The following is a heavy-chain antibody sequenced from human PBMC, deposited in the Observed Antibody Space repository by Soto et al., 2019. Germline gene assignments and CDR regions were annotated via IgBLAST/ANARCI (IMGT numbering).Heavy chain of an antibody. Sequence: ASVKVSCKASGGTFSSYAISWVRQAPGQGLEWMGGIIPIFGTANYAQKFQGRVTITADKSTSTAYMELSSLRSEDTAVYYCARFGVVPAAMYYYYGVDVWGQGTTVTVSS. J-gene: IGHJ6*02. CDR3: ARFGVVPAAMYYYYGVDV. D-gene: IGHD2-2*01. CDR1: GGTFSSYA. V-gene: IGHV1-69*06. CDR2: IIPIFGTA.